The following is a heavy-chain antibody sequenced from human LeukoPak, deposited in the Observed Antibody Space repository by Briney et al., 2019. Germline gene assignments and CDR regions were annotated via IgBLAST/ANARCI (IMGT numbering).Heavy chain of an antibody. V-gene: IGHV3-23*01. CDR2: ITGSGGST. CDR1: GFTFSNYA. J-gene: IGHJ4*02. D-gene: IGHD6-13*01. Sequence: PGGSLRLSCAASGFTFSNYAMSWVRQAPGKGLQWVPAITGSGGSTYYADSVKGRFTISRDNSKNTLYLQMNSLRAEDTAVYYCAKGTRQQLVPYYFDYWGQETLVTVSS. CDR3: AKGTRQQLVPYYFDY.